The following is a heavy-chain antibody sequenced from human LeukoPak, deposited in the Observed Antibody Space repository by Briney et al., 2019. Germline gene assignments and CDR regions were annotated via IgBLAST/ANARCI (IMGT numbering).Heavy chain of an antibody. Sequence: SETLSLTCTVSGGSISSYYWSWIRQPPGKGLEWIGYIYYSGSTNYNPSLKSRVTISVDTSKNQFSLKLSSVTAADTAVYYCARQELDDDFWSGYYNTYYFDYWGQGTVVTVSS. J-gene: IGHJ4*02. CDR2: IYYSGST. V-gene: IGHV4-59*01. CDR3: ARQELDDDFWSGYYNTYYFDY. CDR1: GGSISSYY. D-gene: IGHD3-3*01.